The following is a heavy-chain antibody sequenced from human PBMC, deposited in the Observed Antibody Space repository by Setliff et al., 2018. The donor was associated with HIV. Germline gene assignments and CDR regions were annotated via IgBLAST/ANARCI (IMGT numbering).Heavy chain of an antibody. J-gene: IGHJ6*03. V-gene: IGHV4-39*01. CDR3: ASLDGSESPYIYYYYMDV. Sequence: SETLSLTCTVSGGSISTSRYYWGWIRQPPGKGLEWIGSINYRGNNNYNPSLKSRAAISVDTSKNQISLKLSSVTAADTAVYYCASLDGSESPYIYYYYMDVWGKGTAVTVSS. D-gene: IGHD3-10*01. CDR2: INYRGNN. CDR1: GGSISTSRYY.